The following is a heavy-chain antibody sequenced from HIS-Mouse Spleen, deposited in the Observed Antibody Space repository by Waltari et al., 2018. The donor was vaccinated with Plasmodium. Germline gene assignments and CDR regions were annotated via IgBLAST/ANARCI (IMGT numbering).Heavy chain of an antibody. CDR2: INPNRGGT. CDR1: GYTFPGYY. V-gene: IGHV1-2*02. Sequence: QVQLVQSGAEVKKPGASVKVSCKASGYTFPGYYLHWARQAPGQGLEWIGWINPNRGGTNDAQKVQGRVTMTRDTSISTAYMELSRLRSDDTAVYYCARVLGYKAAAGTFVEYFQHWGQGTLVTVSS. D-gene: IGHD6-13*01. CDR3: ARVLGYKAAAGTFVEYFQH. J-gene: IGHJ1*01.